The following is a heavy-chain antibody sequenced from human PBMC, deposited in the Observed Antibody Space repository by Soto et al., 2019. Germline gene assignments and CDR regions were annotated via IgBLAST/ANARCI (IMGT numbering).Heavy chain of an antibody. CDR1: GGSFSGYY. CDR3: PRTLMITFGGVIVMAWFDP. V-gene: IGHV4-34*01. J-gene: IGHJ5*02. Sequence: QVQLQQWGAGLLKPSETLSLTCAVYGGSFSGYYWSWIRQPPGKGLEWIGEINHSGSTNYNPSLKSRVTISVDTSKNQFTLKLRSVTAADTAVYYCPRTLMITFGGVIVMAWFDPWGQGTLVTVSS. D-gene: IGHD3-16*02. CDR2: INHSGST.